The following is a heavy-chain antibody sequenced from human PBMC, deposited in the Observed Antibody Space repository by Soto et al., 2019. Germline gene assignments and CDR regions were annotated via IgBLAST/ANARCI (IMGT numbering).Heavy chain of an antibody. J-gene: IGHJ4*02. CDR2: INHVGST. CDR3: ARGLGYCSSISCPTIQ. D-gene: IGHD2-2*01. V-gene: IGHV4-34*01. CDR1: GGSFSGYS. Sequence: PSETLSLTCAVYGGSFSGYSWSWIRQPPGKGLEWIGEINHVGSTNYNPSLKSRVTILEDTSKNQFSLELRSVTAADTAVYYCARGLGYCSSISCPTIQWGQGGLVTVSS.